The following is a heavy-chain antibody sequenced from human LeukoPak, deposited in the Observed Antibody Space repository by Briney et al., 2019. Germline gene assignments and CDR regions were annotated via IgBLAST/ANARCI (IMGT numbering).Heavy chain of an antibody. D-gene: IGHD3-10*01. CDR2: IKQDGSKE. J-gene: IGHJ4*02. CDR3: AGRSGSFDC. Sequence: GGSLRLSCAASGFTFSSYWMSWVRQAPGKGLEWVANIKQDGSKENYVDSVKGRFTISRDNGKNSLYLQMNSLRAEDTAVYYCAGRSGSFDCWGQGTLVTVSS. V-gene: IGHV3-7*01. CDR1: GFTFSSYW.